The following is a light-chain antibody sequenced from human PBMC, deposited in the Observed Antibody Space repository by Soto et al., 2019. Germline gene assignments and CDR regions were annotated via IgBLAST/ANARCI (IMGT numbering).Light chain of an antibody. CDR3: MQARLFHPYT. CDR1: KSIGSRY. J-gene: IGKJ2*01. V-gene: IGKV3-20*01. Sequence: EIVLTQSPGPLPLSAGGRATLSCRASKSIGSRYLAWYQQKPGQAPRLLIYGASSRATGIPDRFSGSGAGTDLTLKISRVEAEDVGVYYCMQARLFHPYTVGQGTKLEIK. CDR2: GAS.